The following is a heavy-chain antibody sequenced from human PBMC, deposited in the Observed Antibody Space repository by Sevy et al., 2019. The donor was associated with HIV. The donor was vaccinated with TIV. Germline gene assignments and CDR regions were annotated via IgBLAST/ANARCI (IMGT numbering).Heavy chain of an antibody. CDR3: AGENAWGRGYS. J-gene: IGHJ4*02. V-gene: IGHV4-59*08. Sequence: SETLSLTCTVSGGSITSPYWNWIRQPPGKGLEWIANIYYNGHINYTPSLKSRVTLSLDTSKNQFSVRRSSVTAADTAMYYCAGENAWGRGYSWGQGTLVTVSS. CDR1: GGSITSPY. CDR2: IYYNGHI. D-gene: IGHD1-26*01.